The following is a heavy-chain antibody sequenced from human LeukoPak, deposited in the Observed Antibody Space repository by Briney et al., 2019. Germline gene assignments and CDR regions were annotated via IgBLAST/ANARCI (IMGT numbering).Heavy chain of an antibody. J-gene: IGHJ4*02. D-gene: IGHD3-10*01. CDR1: GYTFSGYY. CDR2: ISSNSGDT. V-gene: IGHV1-2*02. CDR3: EPSQAYGFVELSAFDY. Sequence: ASVKVSCKASGYTFSGYYMHWVRQAPGQGLEWMGWISSNSGDTNYAQKFQGRVTMTGDTSISTAYMELSRLRSDDTAVYYCEPSQAYGFVELSAFDYWGQGTLVTVSS.